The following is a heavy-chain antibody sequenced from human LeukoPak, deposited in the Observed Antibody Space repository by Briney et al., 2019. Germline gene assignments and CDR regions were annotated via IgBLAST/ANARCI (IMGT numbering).Heavy chain of an antibody. CDR3: ARVSCTGTSCYLYFDY. J-gene: IGHJ4*02. CDR2: LNPNSGGT. CDR1: GYTFSDYY. V-gene: IGHV1-2*02. Sequence: GASVKVSCKASGYTFSDYYMNWVRQAPGQGLEWMGWLNPNSGGTNFAQKFQGRVTMTRDTSITTAYMELSSLRSDDTAVYYCARVSCTGTSCYLYFDYWGQGTLATVSS. D-gene: IGHD2-2*01.